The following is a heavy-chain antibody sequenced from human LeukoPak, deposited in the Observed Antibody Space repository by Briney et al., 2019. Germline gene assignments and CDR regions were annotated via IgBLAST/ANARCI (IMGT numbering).Heavy chain of an antibody. D-gene: IGHD4-17*01. CDR1: GGSISSYY. Sequence: SETLSLTCTVSGGSISSYYWSWIRQPPGKGLEWIGYIYYSGSTNYNPSLKSRVTISVDTSKNQFSLKLSSVTAADTAVHYCARTPSVTTILYFDYWGQGTLVTVSS. CDR2: IYYSGST. J-gene: IGHJ4*02. CDR3: ARTPSVTTILYFDY. V-gene: IGHV4-59*01.